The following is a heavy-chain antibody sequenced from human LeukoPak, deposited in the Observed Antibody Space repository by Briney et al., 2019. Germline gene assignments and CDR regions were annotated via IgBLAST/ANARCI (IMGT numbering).Heavy chain of an antibody. V-gene: IGHV4-34*01. CDR2: INDSRST. CDR3: ARHSPFDS. CDR1: GGSFNGYY. J-gene: IGHJ4*02. Sequence: PSETLSLTCAVHGGSFNGYYWSWIRQPSGKGLEWIGEINDSRSTKYNPSLRSRVTISVDTSKNQFSLKLNSVTAADTAVYYCARHSPFDSWGQGTLVTVSS.